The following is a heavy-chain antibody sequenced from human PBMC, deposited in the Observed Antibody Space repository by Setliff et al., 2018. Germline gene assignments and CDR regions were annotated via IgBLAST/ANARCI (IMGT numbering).Heavy chain of an antibody. Sequence: SETLSLTCAVYGDSFSDYYWSWIRQPPGQGLEWIEEINHSGHTNYSPSLRSRVTMSVDTSKKQLSLKLSSVTAADTAVSYCRFWSGYYKNDYWGQGTLVTVSS. CDR2: INHSGHT. V-gene: IGHV4-34*01. J-gene: IGHJ4*02. CDR3: RFWSGYYKNDY. D-gene: IGHD3-3*01. CDR1: GDSFSDYY.